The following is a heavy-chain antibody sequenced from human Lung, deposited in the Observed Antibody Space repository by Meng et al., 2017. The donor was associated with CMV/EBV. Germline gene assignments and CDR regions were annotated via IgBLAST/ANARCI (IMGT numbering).Heavy chain of an antibody. Sequence: CKATGDTFTGYYIHGVRQAPGQGLEWMGRINPNGGRTYAPRFEGKVIMTRETYIATVYMELNGMTSDDTAVYYCTREKKGASVSGLDYWGQGTLVTVSS. J-gene: IGHJ4*02. D-gene: IGHD6-19*01. V-gene: IGHV1-2*06. CDR3: TREKKGASVSGLDY. CDR1: GDTFTGYY. CDR2: INPNGGRT.